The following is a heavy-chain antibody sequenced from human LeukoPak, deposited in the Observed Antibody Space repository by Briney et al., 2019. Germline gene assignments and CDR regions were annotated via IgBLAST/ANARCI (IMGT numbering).Heavy chain of an antibody. V-gene: IGHV3-21*01. J-gene: IGHJ3*02. CDR2: ISSSSSYI. Sequence: GGSLRLSCAASGFTFSSYSMNWVRQAPGKGLEWVSSISSSSSYIYYADSVKGRFTISRDNAKNSLYLQMNSLRAEDTAVYYCARDSPLVIYYDSSGYYQGAFDIWGQGTMVTVSS. D-gene: IGHD3-22*01. CDR3: ARDSPLVIYYDSSGYYQGAFDI. CDR1: GFTFSSYS.